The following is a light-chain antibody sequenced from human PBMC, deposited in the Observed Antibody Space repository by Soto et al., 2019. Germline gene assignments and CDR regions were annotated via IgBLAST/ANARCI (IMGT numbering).Light chain of an antibody. CDR1: SSDVGGYNY. Sequence: QSVLTQPRSVSGSPGQSVTISCTGTSSDVGGYNYVSWYQQHPGKAPKLMIYDVSKRPSGVSYRFSGSKSGNTASLTISGLQAEDEADYYCISYTVSRSYVFGTGTKLTVL. CDR2: DVS. V-gene: IGLV2-11*01. J-gene: IGLJ1*01. CDR3: ISYTVSRSYV.